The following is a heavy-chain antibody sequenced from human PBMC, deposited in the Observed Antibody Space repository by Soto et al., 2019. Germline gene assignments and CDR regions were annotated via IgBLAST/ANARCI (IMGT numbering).Heavy chain of an antibody. CDR2: ISYDGSDR. CDR1: GFTFSDYG. J-gene: IGHJ4*02. V-gene: IGHV3-30*03. CDR3: ARSTYCNGGSCYPQY. Sequence: GGSLRLSCEGPGFTFSDYGFHWVRQAPGKGLEWVATISYDGSDRYYRDSVQGRFTISRDDSKNTVFLQMNSLRTEDTAMYYCARSTYCNGGSCYPQYWGPGTMVTVYS. D-gene: IGHD2-15*01.